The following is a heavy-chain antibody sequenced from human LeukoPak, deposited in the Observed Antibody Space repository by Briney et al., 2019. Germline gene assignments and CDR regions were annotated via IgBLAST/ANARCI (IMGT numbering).Heavy chain of an antibody. J-gene: IGHJ5*01. CDR1: DYSITSGDY. V-gene: IGHV4-38-2*01. CDR3: ARNMSTEGWFDS. D-gene: IGHD5/OR15-5a*01. CDR2: IYNSAST. Sequence: SEALSLTCVVSDYSITSGDYWAWIRQPPGKGLEWIGSIYNSASTSYNPSLKSRVTMSVDPSKNQFSLNLRSVTAADTAVYFCARNMSTEGWFDSWGRGTLVTVSS.